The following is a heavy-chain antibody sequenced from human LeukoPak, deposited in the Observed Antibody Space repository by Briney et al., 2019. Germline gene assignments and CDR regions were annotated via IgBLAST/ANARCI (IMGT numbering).Heavy chain of an antibody. CDR3: ARHRITIFGVVIMGFDY. D-gene: IGHD3-3*01. CDR1: GYTFTGYY. V-gene: IGHV1-2*02. J-gene: IGHJ4*02. Sequence: ASVKVSCKASGYTFTGYYMHWVRQAPGQGLEWMGWINPNSGGTNYAQKFQGRVTMTRDTSISTAYMELRSLRSDDTAVYYCARHRITIFGVVIMGFDYWGQGTLVTVSS. CDR2: INPNSGGT.